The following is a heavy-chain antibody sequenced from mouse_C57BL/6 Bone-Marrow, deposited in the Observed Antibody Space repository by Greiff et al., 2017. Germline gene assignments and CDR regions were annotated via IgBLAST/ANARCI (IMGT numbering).Heavy chain of an antibody. CDR3: ASGYGSSYWYFDV. J-gene: IGHJ1*03. Sequence: VQLQQPGAELVKPGASVKLSCKASGYTFTSYWMHWVKQRPGRGLEWIGRIDPNSGGTKYNEKFKSKATLTVDKPSSTAYRQLSSLTSEDSAVYYGASGYGSSYWYFDVWGTGTTVTVSS. CDR1: GYTFTSYW. CDR2: IDPNSGGT. D-gene: IGHD1-1*01. V-gene: IGHV1-72*01.